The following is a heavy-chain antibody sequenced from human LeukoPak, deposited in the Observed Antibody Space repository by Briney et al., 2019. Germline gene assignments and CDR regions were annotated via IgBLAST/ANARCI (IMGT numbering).Heavy chain of an antibody. CDR1: GFTLRSNW. Sequence: GGSLRLSCAASGFTLRSNWMHWVRQAPGKGLVWVSRIHSDGSRITYADFVKDRFTISRDNAKNTLSLQMNSLRVEDTAVYYCVKSSGSYLGDWGQGTLVTVS. V-gene: IGHV3-74*03. J-gene: IGHJ4*02. D-gene: IGHD1-26*01. CDR3: VKSSGSYLGD. CDR2: IHSDGSRI.